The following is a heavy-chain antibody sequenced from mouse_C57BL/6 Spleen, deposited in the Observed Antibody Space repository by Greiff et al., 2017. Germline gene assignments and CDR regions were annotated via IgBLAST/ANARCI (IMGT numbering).Heavy chain of an antibody. J-gene: IGHJ4*01. Sequence: QVQLQQPGAELVRPGTSVKLSCKASGYTFTSYWMHWVKQRPGQGLEWIGVIDPSDSYTNYNQKFKGKATLTVDTSSSTAYMQLSSLTSEDSAVYYCARNYGSSYEDAMDYWGQGTSVTVSS. CDR2: IDPSDSYT. CDR3: ARNYGSSYEDAMDY. D-gene: IGHD1-1*01. V-gene: IGHV1-59*01. CDR1: GYTFTSYW.